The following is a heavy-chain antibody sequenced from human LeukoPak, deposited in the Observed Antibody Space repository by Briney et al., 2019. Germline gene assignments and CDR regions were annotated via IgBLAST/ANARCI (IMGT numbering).Heavy chain of an antibody. D-gene: IGHD6-13*01. J-gene: IGHJ4*02. CDR3: ARGQQPISLFDY. CDR1: GGSISSGGYY. CDR2: IYYSGST. Sequence: TLSHTCTVSGGSISSGGYYWSWIRQHPGKGLEWIGYIYYSGSTYYNPSLKSRVTISVDTSKNQFSLKLSSVTAADTAVYYCARGQQPISLFDYWGQGTLVTVSS. V-gene: IGHV4-31*03.